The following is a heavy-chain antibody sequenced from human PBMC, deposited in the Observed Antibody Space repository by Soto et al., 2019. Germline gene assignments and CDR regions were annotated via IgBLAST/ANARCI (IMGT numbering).Heavy chain of an antibody. CDR3: ARVNGDYVLDI. V-gene: IGHV1-18*01. J-gene: IGHJ3*02. Sequence: ASVNVSWKAAGYAFSSYGISCVRQAPGQGLERMGWISAYNGNTNYAQKLQGRVTMTTDTSTSTAYMELRSLRSDDTAVYYCARVNGDYVLDIWGQGTMVTVSS. CDR1: GYAFSSYG. D-gene: IGHD3-10*02. CDR2: ISAYNGNT.